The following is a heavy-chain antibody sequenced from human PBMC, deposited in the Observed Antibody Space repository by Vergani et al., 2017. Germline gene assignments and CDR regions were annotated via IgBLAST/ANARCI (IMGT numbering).Heavy chain of an antibody. D-gene: IGHD2-2*02. Sequence: QLQLQESGSGLVKPSQTLSLTCAVSGGSISSGGYSWSWIRQPPGKGLEWIGYIYHSGSTYYNPSLKSRVTISVDRSKNQFSLKLSSVTAADTAVYYCARDWGYCSSTSCYTGWFDPWGQGTLVTASS. CDR1: GGSISSGGYS. J-gene: IGHJ5*02. CDR3: ARDWGYCSSTSCYTGWFDP. CDR2: IYHSGST. V-gene: IGHV4-30-2*01.